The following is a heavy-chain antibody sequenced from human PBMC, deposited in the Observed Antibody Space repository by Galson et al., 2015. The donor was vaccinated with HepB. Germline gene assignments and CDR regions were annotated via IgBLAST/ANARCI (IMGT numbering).Heavy chain of an antibody. CDR3: TTDLGSGWYAR. CDR2: IKVRVDGGTT. J-gene: IGHJ4*02. Sequence: SLRLSCAASGFTFSDAWMSWVRRAPGKGLEWIGFIKVRVDGGTTDYAAPVKDRFTISRDDSKNMLYLQMDSLKTEDTAVYYCTTDLGSGWYARWGQGIPATVSS. D-gene: IGHD6-19*01. CDR1: GFTFSDAW. V-gene: IGHV3-15*01.